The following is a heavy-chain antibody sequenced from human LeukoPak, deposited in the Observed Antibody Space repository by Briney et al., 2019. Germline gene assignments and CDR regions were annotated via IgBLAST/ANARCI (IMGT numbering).Heavy chain of an antibody. J-gene: IGHJ4*02. CDR3: ARETGSGSYDY. D-gene: IGHD3-10*01. V-gene: IGHV4-4*07. CDR2: IYTSGST. Sequence: SETLSLTCTVYGVSISSYWWTWIRQPAGKGLEWIGRIYTSGSTNYNPSLESRVTMSVDTSKNQFSLKLSSVTAADTAVYYCARETGSGSYDYCGQGTLVTVSS. CDR1: GVSISSYW.